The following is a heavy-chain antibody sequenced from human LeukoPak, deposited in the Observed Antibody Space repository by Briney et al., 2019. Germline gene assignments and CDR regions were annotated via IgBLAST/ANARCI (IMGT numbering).Heavy chain of an antibody. Sequence: SETLSPTCTVSGGSISSSSYYWGWIRQPPGKGLEGFGSIYYSVRTYSNPSLTSPVTLSVNPSKNPSSMELSSVPAADTAGTYRARGVGVVVAISGMDGWGQGTTVTVSS. J-gene: IGHJ6*02. D-gene: IGHD2-15*01. CDR2: IYYSVRT. CDR3: ARGVGVVVAISGMDG. V-gene: IGHV4-39*07. CDR1: GGSISSSSYY.